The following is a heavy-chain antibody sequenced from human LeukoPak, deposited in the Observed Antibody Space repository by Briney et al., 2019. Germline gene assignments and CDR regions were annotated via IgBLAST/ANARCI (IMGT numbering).Heavy chain of an antibody. V-gene: IGHV3-66*01. J-gene: IGHJ3*02. CDR3: ARRISSGWYGGDAFDI. Sequence: GGSLRLSCAASGFTVSSNYMSWVRQAPGKGLEWVSVIYSGGGTYYADSVKGRFTISRDNSKNTLYLQMNSLRAEDTAVYYCARRISSGWYGGDAFDIWGQGTMVTVSS. CDR2: IYSGGGT. CDR1: GFTVSSNY. D-gene: IGHD6-19*01.